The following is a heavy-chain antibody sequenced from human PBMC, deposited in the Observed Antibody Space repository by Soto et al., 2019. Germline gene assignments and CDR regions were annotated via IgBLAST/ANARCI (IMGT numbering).Heavy chain of an antibody. CDR2: ISAYNGNT. Sequence: ASVKVSCKASGYTFTSYGISWVRQAPGQGLEWMGWISAYNGNTNYAQKLQGRVTMTTDTSTSTAYMELSSLRSEDTAVYYCARALRYFDWLLLATAYYGMDVWGQGTTVTVSS. D-gene: IGHD3-9*01. CDR3: ARALRYFDWLLLATAYYGMDV. CDR1: GYTFTSYG. J-gene: IGHJ6*02. V-gene: IGHV1-18*01.